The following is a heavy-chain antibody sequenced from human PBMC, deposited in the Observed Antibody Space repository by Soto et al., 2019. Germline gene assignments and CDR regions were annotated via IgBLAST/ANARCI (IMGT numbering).Heavy chain of an antibody. Sequence: HPELSLRLSCAASGFTFSRYAVHRVRQAPGKGLEWVAVISYDGSNQFYADSVKGRFTISRDNSKNTLYLQMNSLRAEDTAMYYWVRPEDYSSYEDAMDVWGQGTTVTVTS. CDR2: ISYDGSNQ. CDR1: GFTFSRYA. D-gene: IGHD4-4*01. CDR3: VRPEDYSSYEDAMDV. V-gene: IGHV3-30-3*01. J-gene: IGHJ6*02.